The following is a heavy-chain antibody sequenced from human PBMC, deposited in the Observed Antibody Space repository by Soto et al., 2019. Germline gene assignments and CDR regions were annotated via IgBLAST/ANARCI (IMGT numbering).Heavy chain of an antibody. CDR2: ISYYIGTI. V-gene: IGHV3-9*01. Sequence: EVQLVESGGGLVKPGRSLRPSFAASGFRFDDYGLHWVRQVQGKGLEGVSGISYYIGTIGYADSVKGRFTISRDNAKNSLYLQMNSLRAEDTALYYCAKSMGGTANGMDVWGQGTTVTVSS. CDR3: AKSMGGTANGMDV. J-gene: IGHJ6*02. D-gene: IGHD2-15*01. CDR1: GFRFDDYG.